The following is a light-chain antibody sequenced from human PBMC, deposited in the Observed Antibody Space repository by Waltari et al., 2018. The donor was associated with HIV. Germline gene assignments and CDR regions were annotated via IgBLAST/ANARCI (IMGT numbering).Light chain of an antibody. J-gene: IGLJ3*02. Sequence: QSALTQPASVSGSPGQSITIPCTGTSSDVWSYNVVPWYQQHPGKAPKLMMYEDNKRPSGVSNRFSGSKSGNTASLTISGLQAEDEADYYCCSYTGITTWVFGGGTKLTVL. CDR2: EDN. CDR3: CSYTGITTWV. V-gene: IGLV2-23*01. CDR1: SSDVWSYNV.